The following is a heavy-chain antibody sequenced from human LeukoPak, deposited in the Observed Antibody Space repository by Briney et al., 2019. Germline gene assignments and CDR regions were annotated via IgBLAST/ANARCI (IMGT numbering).Heavy chain of an antibody. V-gene: IGHV3-23*01. J-gene: IGHJ6*02. CDR1: GFTFSDYA. D-gene: IGHD1-26*01. Sequence: GGSLRLSCAASGFTFSDYAMSWVRQAPGKGLEWVSGISGSGGISYYADSVKGRFTISRDNAKNSLYLQMNSLRDEDTAVYYCASTSGSYYSYYGMDGWGQGTTVTVSS. CDR2: ISGSGGIS. CDR3: ASTSGSYYSYYGMDG.